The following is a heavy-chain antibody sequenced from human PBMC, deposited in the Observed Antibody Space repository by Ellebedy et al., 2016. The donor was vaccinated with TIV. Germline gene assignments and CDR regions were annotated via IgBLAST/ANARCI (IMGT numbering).Heavy chain of an antibody. Sequence: GGSLRLXCAASGFTFSRHDMHWVRQATGKGLEWVSAIGTVGDTYYADSVKGRFTISRDNSKNTLYLQMNSLRAEDTAVYYCAKDPGGLTTMITPDWGQGTLVTVSS. CDR1: GFTFSRHD. CDR2: IGTVGDT. V-gene: IGHV3-13*01. CDR3: AKDPGGLTTMITPD. D-gene: IGHD4-17*01. J-gene: IGHJ4*02.